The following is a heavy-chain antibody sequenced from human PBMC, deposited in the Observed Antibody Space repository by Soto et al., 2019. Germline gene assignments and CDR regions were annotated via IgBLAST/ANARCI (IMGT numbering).Heavy chain of an antibody. CDR3: AHIDPEIVTVGGNGGFDC. CDR1: GFSLTSGVG. CDR2: IYWDDDK. D-gene: IGHD3-16*01. Sequence: QITLKESGPTLVRPPQTLTLTYTFSGFSLTSGVGVGWIRQPPGKALEWLALIYWDDDKRYSPSLKNRLTITKHTSNSQGVLTMTIVAPVHTATYFCAHIDPEIVTVGGNGGFDCWGQGTLVTVSS. J-gene: IGHJ4*02. V-gene: IGHV2-5*02.